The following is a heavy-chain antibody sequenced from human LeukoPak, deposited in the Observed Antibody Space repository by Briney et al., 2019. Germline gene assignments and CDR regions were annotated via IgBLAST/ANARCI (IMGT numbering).Heavy chain of an antibody. J-gene: IGHJ4*02. D-gene: IGHD3-22*01. Sequence: SQTLSLTCTVSGGSISSGGYYWSWIRQHPGKGLEWIGYIYYSGSTYYNPSLKSRVTISVDTSKKQFSLKLSSVTAADTAVYYCARGYYYDSSGYFDYWGQGTLVTVSS. CDR3: ARGYYYDSSGYFDY. V-gene: IGHV4-31*03. CDR1: GGSISSGGYY. CDR2: IYYSGST.